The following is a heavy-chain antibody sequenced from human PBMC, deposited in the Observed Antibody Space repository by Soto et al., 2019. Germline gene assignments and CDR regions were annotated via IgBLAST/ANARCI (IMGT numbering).Heavy chain of an antibody. CDR1: IGSITNYY. CDR3: AKWNEMKRSFDA. D-gene: IGHD1-1*01. J-gene: IGHJ4*02. Sequence: QVQLQESGPGVVKPSETLSLTCTVSIGSITNYYWNWIRQPPQKGLEWIGYIHHTGSSLSNPSLRSRLTMSVDTTGGQISLRLLAVTAADTAVYYCAKWNEMKRSFDAWGQGILVTVSS. V-gene: IGHV4-59*01. CDR2: IHHTGSS.